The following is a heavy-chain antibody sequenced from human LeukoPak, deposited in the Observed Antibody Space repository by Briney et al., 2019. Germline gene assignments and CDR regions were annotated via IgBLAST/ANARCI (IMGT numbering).Heavy chain of an antibody. Sequence: PGGSLRLSCAASGFTFSDYWVTWVRQAPGKGLEWVANIKRDGSEKYYVDSVKGRLTISRDNAKNSLYLQMNSLRAEDTAVYYCARELVHLPDYWGQGTLVTVSS. CDR2: IKRDGSEK. J-gene: IGHJ4*02. V-gene: IGHV3-7*01. CDR3: ARELVHLPDY. D-gene: IGHD6-6*01. CDR1: GFTFSDYW.